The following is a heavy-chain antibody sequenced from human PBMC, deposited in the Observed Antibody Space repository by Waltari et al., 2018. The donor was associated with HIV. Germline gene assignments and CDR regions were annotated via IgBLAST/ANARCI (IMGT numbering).Heavy chain of an antibody. Sequence: QLQLQASGPGLVKPSETLSLTCTVSGGSISSSSYYWGWIRQPPGKGLEWIGSIYYSGSTYHNPSRNGRVTISVDTSKNQFSLKLRSVAAADTAVYYCARAVQGDCSGGSCENYFDYWGQGTLVTVSS. V-gene: IGHV4-39*01. CDR1: GGSISSSSYY. CDR3: ARAVQGDCSGGSCENYFDY. D-gene: IGHD2-15*01. J-gene: IGHJ4*02. CDR2: IYYSGST.